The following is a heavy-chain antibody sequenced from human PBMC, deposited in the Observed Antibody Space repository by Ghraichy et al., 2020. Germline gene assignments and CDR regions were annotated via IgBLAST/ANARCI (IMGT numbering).Heavy chain of an antibody. J-gene: IGHJ4*02. V-gene: IGHV3-48*02. D-gene: IGHD5-24*01. CDR3: ARMKDGYNVLDY. CDR1: GFTFSNYN. Sequence: GGSLRLSCAASGFTFSNYNMKWVRQAPGKGLEWVSDISSRSITIYVDSVKGRFTISRDNAKNSLYLQMNSLRDEDTAVYYCARMKDGYNVLDYWGQGTQVTVSS. CDR2: ISSRSITI.